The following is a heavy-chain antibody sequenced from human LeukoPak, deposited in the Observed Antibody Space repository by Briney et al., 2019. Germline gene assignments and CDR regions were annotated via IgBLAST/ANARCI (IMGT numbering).Heavy chain of an antibody. CDR3: ARVSGNYGSGSYLDY. V-gene: IGHV4-34*01. CDR1: RGSFSGYY. CDR2: INHSVST. D-gene: IGHD3-10*01. Sequence: SETLSLTCAVYRGSFSGYYWSWIRQPPGKGLEWIGEINHSVSTNYNPSLKSRVTISVDTSKNQFSPKLSSVTAADTAVYYCARVSGNYGSGSYLDYWGQGTLVTVSS. J-gene: IGHJ4*02.